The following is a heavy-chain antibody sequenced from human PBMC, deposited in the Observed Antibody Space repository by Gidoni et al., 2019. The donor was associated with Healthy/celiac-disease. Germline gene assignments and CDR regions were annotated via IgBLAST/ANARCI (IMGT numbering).Heavy chain of an antibody. CDR3: AREVGGYCSSTSCYRDYYYGMDV. D-gene: IGHD2-2*01. J-gene: IGHJ6*02. CDR2: IYYSGST. CDR1: GGSISSGGYY. Sequence: QVQLQESGPGLVKPSQTLSLTCTVSGGSISSGGYYWRWIRQHPGKGLEWIGYIYYSGSTYYNPSLKSRVTISVDTSKNQFSLKLSSVTAADTAVYYCAREVGGYCSSTSCYRDYYYGMDVWGQGTTVTVSS. V-gene: IGHV4-31*03.